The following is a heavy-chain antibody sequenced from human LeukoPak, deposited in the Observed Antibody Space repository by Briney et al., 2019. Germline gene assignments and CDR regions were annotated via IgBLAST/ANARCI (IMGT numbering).Heavy chain of an antibody. CDR3: AKDQRKYYYDSSGYTVFDY. CDR2: IRYDGSNK. Sequence: PGGSLRLSCAASGFTFSSYGMHWVRQAPGKGLEWVAFIRYDGSNKYYADSVKGRFTISRDNSKNTLYLQMNSLRAEDTAVYYCAKDQRKYYYDSSGYTVFDYWGQGTLVTVSS. D-gene: IGHD3-22*01. CDR1: GFTFSSYG. V-gene: IGHV3-30*02. J-gene: IGHJ4*02.